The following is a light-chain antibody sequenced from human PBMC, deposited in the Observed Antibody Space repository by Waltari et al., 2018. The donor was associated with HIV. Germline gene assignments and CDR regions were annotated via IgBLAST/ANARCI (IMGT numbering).Light chain of an antibody. CDR3: QQYNNWPWT. J-gene: IGKJ1*01. V-gene: IGKV3-15*01. CDR2: GAS. CDR1: QSLSGN. Sequence: MTQSPATLSVSPGERVTLSCRVSQSLSGNLAWYQQKPGQAPRLLIHGASTRATGFPDRFTGSGSGAEFTLTISSLQSEDFAVYYCQQYNNWPWTFGQGTKVEIK.